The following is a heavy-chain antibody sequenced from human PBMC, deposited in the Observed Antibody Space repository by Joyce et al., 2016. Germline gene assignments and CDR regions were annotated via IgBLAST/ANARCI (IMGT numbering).Heavy chain of an antibody. J-gene: IGHJ4*02. CDR1: GGSINSDVYY. V-gene: IGHV4-39*01. Sequence: QLQLLESGPGLLKPSETLSLSCTVSGGSINSDVYYWGWIRQSPGKGLEWIASIYYNVFTYYNPSLKSRATISIDTSNNQFSLSLTSVTAADRAVYYCASHPTGGSGDFFDYWGQGRLVTVSS. D-gene: IGHD1-14*01. CDR2: IYYNVFT. CDR3: ASHPTGGSGDFFDY.